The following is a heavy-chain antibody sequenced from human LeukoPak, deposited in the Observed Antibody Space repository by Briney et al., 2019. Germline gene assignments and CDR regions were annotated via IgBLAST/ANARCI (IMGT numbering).Heavy chain of an antibody. D-gene: IGHD3-3*01. CDR2: INHSGST. CDR3: ARSEYYDFWSGFNWFDP. CDR1: GGSFSGYY. Sequence: SETLSLTCAVYGGSFSGYYWSWIRQPPGKGLEWIGEINHSGSTNYNPSLKSRVTISVDSSKNQFSLKLSSVTAADTAVYYCARSEYYDFWSGFNWFDPWGQGTLVTVSS. V-gene: IGHV4-34*01. J-gene: IGHJ5*02.